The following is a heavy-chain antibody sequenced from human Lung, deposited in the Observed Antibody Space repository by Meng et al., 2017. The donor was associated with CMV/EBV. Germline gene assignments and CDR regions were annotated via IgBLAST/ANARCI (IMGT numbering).Heavy chain of an antibody. CDR3: AREVLGGSGSYYYDY. D-gene: IGHD3-10*01. CDR2: ITPILGIA. V-gene: IGHV1-69*02. J-gene: IGHJ4*02. CDR1: GGTFSTYT. Sequence: SXXVSXKASGGTFSTYTITWVRQAPGQGLEWMGRITPILGIANYERKFQDRAAITADKSTTTAYMELSSLRSEDTAVYYCAREVLGGSGSYYYDYWGQGXLVTSSS.